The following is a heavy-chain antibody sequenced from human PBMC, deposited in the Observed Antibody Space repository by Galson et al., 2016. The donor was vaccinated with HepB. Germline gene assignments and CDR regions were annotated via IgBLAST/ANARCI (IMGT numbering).Heavy chain of an antibody. J-gene: IGHJ4*02. V-gene: IGHV3-53*01. CDR2: IYSGGST. CDR1: GFTVSNNY. D-gene: IGHD1-26*01. Sequence: SLRLSCAASGFTVSNNYMSWVRQAPGKGLDWVSVIYSGGSTHYADSVTGRFTISRNKSKNAVYLKMNSLSGEDTAAYYCARDDSGSYRFIDIWGQGTLVSVSS. CDR3: ARDDSGSYRFIDI.